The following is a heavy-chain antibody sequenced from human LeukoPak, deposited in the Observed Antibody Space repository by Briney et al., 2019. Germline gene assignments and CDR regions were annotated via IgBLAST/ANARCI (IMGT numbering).Heavy chain of an antibody. CDR2: IYTSGST. V-gene: IGHV4-61*02. CDR3: ARAGIYYSSTSCYEAYYYYTDV. D-gene: IGHD2-2*01. Sequence: SETLSLTCTVSGGSISSGSYYWSWIRQPAGKGLEWIGRIYTSGSTNYNPSLKSRVTISVDTSKNQFSLKLSSVTAADTAVYYCARAGIYYSSTSCYEAYYYYTDVWGKGTPVTVSS. J-gene: IGHJ6*03. CDR1: GGSISSGSYY.